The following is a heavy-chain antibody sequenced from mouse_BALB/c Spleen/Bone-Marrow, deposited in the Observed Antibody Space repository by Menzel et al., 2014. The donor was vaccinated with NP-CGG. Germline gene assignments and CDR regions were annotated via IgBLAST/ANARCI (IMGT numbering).Heavy chain of an antibody. V-gene: IGHV2-9*02. J-gene: IGHJ2*01. Sequence: VHLVESGPGLVAPSQSLSITCTVSGFSLTSYDVHWVRQPPGKGLEWLGVIWTGGTTNYDSALMSRLSISKDNSESQVFLKMKSLQTDDTAIYYCARDYGSRHYFDYWGQGTTLTVSS. CDR2: IWTGGTT. CDR3: ARDYGSRHYFDY. CDR1: GFSLTSYD. D-gene: IGHD1-1*01.